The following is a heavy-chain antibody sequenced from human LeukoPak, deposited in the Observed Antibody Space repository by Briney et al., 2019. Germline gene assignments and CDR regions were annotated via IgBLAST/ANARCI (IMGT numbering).Heavy chain of an antibody. CDR1: GESLNSYY. V-gene: IGHV4-34*01. CDR3: ARGAWATRLGS. CDR2: IYESGTT. J-gene: IGHJ4*02. D-gene: IGHD2-15*01. Sequence: SETLSLTCAVYGESLNSYYWSWVRQPPGEGLEWIGEIYESGTTEYNPSLKSRVTISMVPSKQQFSLSLSSVTAADTTVYYCARGAWATRLGSWGLGTPVIVSS.